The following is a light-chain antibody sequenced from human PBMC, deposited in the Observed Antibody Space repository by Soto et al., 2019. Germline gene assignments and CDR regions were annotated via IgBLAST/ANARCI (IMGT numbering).Light chain of an antibody. V-gene: IGLV2-23*01. Sequence: QSALTQPASVSGSPGQSITISCTGTSSDIGGYNFVSWYQQHPGKAPKLMIYEGSKRPSGVSNRFSGSKAGSTASLTISGLQAEDEADYHCCSYASSGTVVFGGGTKLT. J-gene: IGLJ2*01. CDR1: SSDIGGYNF. CDR2: EGS. CDR3: CSYASSGTVV.